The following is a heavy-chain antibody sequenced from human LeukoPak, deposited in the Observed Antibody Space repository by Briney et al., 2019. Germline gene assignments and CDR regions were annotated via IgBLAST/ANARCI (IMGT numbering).Heavy chain of an antibody. CDR1: GFSLTTRGVG. J-gene: IGHJ5*02. CDR3: AHRRDSSGYQYRYWFAP. Sequence: SGPTLVKPTQTLTPTCTFSGFSLTTRGVGVGRIRQPPGKALEWLAPINWDDQKVYSPSLQSRLSITKDTSKNQVVLTMTNVDPVDTATYYCAHRRDSSGYQYRYWFAPWGQGTLVTVSS. CDR2: INWDDQK. D-gene: IGHD3-22*01. V-gene: IGHV2-5*02.